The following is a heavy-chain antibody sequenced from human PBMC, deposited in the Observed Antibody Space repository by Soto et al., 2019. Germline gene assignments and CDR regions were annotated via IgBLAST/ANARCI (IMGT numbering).Heavy chain of an antibody. CDR2: IIPIFGTA. J-gene: IGHJ6*02. D-gene: IGHD2-15*01. Sequence: QVQLVQSGAEVKKPGSSVKVSCKASGGTFSSYAISWVRQAPGQGLEWMGGIIPIFGTANYAQKFQGRVTITADKSTSTAYMELSSMRSEDTAVYYCAGGPQNPKTLGYCSGGSCYPRYYYYYGMDVWGQGTTVTVSS. CDR3: AGGPQNPKTLGYCSGGSCYPRYYYYYGMDV. V-gene: IGHV1-69*06. CDR1: GGTFSSYA.